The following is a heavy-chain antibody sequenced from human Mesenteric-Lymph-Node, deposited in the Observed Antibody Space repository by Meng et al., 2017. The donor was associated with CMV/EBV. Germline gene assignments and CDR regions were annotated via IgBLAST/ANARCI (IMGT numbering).Heavy chain of an antibody. J-gene: IGHJ6*02. D-gene: IGHD3-10*01. CDR3: AKDSHLYYYGSGSYSSGVDV. V-gene: IGHV3-7*01. CDR2: IKQDKSEE. Sequence: GGSLRLSCAASGFTFSTYWMSWVRQAPGKGLEWVANIKQDKSEEYYVDSVKGRFTISRDNSKNTLYLQMNSLRAEDTAVYYCAKDSHLYYYGSGSYSSGVDVWGQGTTVTVS. CDR1: GFTFSTYW.